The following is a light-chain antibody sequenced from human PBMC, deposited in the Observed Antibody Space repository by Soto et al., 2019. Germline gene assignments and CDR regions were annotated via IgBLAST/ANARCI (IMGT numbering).Light chain of an antibody. V-gene: IGKV1-33*01. J-gene: IGKJ5*01. CDR1: QDINKN. Sequence: DIQMTQSPSSLSASVGDRVTITCQASQDINKNLIWYQQKPGKAPKLLIYDASDLETGVPSRFSGSGSGTGFTFIISSLQPEDFATYYYQQYESLPLTFGQGTRLEIK. CDR2: DAS. CDR3: QQYESLPLT.